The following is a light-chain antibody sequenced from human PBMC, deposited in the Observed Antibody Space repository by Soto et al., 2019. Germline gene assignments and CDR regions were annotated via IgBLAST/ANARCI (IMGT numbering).Light chain of an antibody. J-gene: IGKJ4*01. CDR2: GAS. Sequence: EIVMTQSPVTLFVSAGERATLSCRASQSVSSNLAWYQQKPGQAPRLLIYGASTRATDIPARFSGSGSGTEFILTISSLQSEDFAVYYCQQYNKWPLTFGGGTKVEIK. V-gene: IGKV3-15*01. CDR3: QQYNKWPLT. CDR1: QSVSSN.